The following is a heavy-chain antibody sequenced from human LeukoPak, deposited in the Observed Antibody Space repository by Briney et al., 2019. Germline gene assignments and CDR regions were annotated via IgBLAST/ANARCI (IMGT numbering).Heavy chain of an antibody. J-gene: IGHJ4*02. CDR3: AGYYDSSGYFY. V-gene: IGHV3-7*04. CDR2: LKADGSDK. CDR1: AFTFSRYW. Sequence: PGGSLRLSCADSAFTFSRYWMSWVRQAPGKGLEWVANLKADGSDKNYVDSVRGRFTISRDNSKNSLYLQMNSLRDEDTAVYHCAGYYDSSGYFYWGQGTLVTVSS. D-gene: IGHD3-22*01.